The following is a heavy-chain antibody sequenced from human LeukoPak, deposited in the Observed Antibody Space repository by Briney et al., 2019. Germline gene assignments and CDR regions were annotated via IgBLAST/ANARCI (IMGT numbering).Heavy chain of an antibody. CDR2: IYYSGST. CDR1: GYSISSAYY. CDR3: ARADVVLTATFDY. Sequence: SETLSLTCSVSGYSISSAYYWGWIRQPPGKGLEWIGYIYYSGSTNYNPSLKSRVTISVDTSKNQFSLKLSSVTAADTAVYYCARADVVLTATFDYWGQGTLVTVSS. J-gene: IGHJ4*02. V-gene: IGHV4-61*01. D-gene: IGHD2-21*02.